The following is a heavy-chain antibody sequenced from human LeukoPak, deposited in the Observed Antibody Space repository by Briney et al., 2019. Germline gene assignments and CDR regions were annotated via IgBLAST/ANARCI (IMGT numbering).Heavy chain of an antibody. V-gene: IGHV1-2*02. CDR2: INPNSGGT. CDR3: ARGPGTTVASTYYFDY. Sequence: ASVKVSCKASGYTFTGYYIHWVRQAPGQGLEWMGWINPNSGGTNYAQKFQGRVTMTRDTSISTVYMELSRLRSDDTAVYYCARGPGTTVASTYYFDYWGQGTLVTVSS. CDR1: GYTFTGYY. J-gene: IGHJ4*02. D-gene: IGHD1/OR15-1a*01.